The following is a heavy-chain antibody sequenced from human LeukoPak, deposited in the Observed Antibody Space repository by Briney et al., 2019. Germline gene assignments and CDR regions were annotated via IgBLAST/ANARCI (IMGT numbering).Heavy chain of an antibody. J-gene: IGHJ4*02. V-gene: IGHV4-39*07. CDR3: ARTRANWNDPRDY. Sequence: SETLSLTCTVSGDSISTSNSYWGWIRQPPGKGLEWIGSIYYSGNTFYNPSLKSRVTISVDTSKTQFFLKLNSVTAADTAVYYCARTRANWNDPRDYWGQGTLVTVSS. D-gene: IGHD1-1*01. CDR1: GDSISTSNSY. CDR2: IYYSGNT.